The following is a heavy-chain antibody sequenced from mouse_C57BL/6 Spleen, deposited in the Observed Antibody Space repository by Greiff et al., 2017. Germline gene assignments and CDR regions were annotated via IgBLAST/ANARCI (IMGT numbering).Heavy chain of an antibody. CDR2: IYPGSGNT. V-gene: IGHV1-76*01. J-gene: IGHJ4*01. Sequence: QVQLQQSGAELVRPGASVKLSCKASGYTFTDYYINWVKQRPGQGLEWIARIYPGSGNTYYNEKFKGKATLTAEKSSSTAYMQLSSLTSEDSAVYFCARGGYSNYAMDYWGQGTSVTVSS. CDR3: ARGGYSNYAMDY. D-gene: IGHD2-5*01. CDR1: GYTFTDYY.